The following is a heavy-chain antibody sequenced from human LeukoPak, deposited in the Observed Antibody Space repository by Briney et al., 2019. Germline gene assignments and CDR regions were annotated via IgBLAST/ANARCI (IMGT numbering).Heavy chain of an antibody. CDR3: MKDRRKTGTTFDY. D-gene: IGHD1-1*01. V-gene: IGHV3-64D*09. CDR2: ISSNGGST. Sequence: GSLRLSCSVSGFTFSSYAMHWVRQAPGKGLEYVSAISSNGGSTYYADSVKGRFTISRDNSKNTLYLQMSSLRAEDTAVYYCMKDRRKTGTTFDYWGQGTLVTVSS. CDR1: GFTFSSYA. J-gene: IGHJ4*02.